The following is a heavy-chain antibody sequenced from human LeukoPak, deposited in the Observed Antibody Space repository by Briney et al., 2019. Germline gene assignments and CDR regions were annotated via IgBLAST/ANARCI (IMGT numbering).Heavy chain of an antibody. V-gene: IGHV3-23*01. J-gene: IGHJ4*02. D-gene: IGHD3-3*01. Sequence: GGSLRLSCAASGFTFSSYAMSWVRQAPGKGLEWVSAISGSGGSTYYADSVKGRFTISRDNSKNTLYLQMNSLRAEDTAVYYCAKGQVRFLEWLLKGGFDYWGQGTLVTVSS. CDR1: GFTFSSYA. CDR2: ISGSGGST. CDR3: AKGQVRFLEWLLKGGFDY.